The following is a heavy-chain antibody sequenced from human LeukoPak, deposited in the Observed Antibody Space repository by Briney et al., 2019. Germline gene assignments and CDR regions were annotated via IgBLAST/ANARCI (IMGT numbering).Heavy chain of an antibody. D-gene: IGHD6-19*01. V-gene: IGHV3-64*01. J-gene: IGHJ3*02. CDR1: GFTFSSYA. CDR3: AKDMAVAGGAFDI. Sequence: GGSLRLSCAASGFTFSSYAMHWVRQAPGKGLEYVSAISSNGGSTYYANSVKGRFTISRDNSKNTLYLQMNSLRAEDTAVYYCAKDMAVAGGAFDIWGQGTMDTVSS. CDR2: ISSNGGST.